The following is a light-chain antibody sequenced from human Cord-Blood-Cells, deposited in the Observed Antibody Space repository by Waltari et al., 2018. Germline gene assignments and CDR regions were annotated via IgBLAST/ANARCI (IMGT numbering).Light chain of an antibody. J-gene: IGKJ2*01. CDR1: QSISSY. V-gene: IGKV1-39*01. CDR3: QKSYRTLMDT. Sequence: DIQMTQSPSSLSASVGDRVTITCRASQSISSYLNWYQQKPGKAPKLLIYAASSFESGVPSRFRGSGSGTDFTLTISRLQPEDFATFFCQKSYRTLMDTFGQGTKLEIK. CDR2: AAS.